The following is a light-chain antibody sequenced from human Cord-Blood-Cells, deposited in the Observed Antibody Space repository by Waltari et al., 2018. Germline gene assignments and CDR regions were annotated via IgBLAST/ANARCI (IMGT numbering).Light chain of an antibody. CDR3: SSYTSSSTYV. CDR1: SSNLGSNT. CDR2: SNN. Sequence: QSVLTQPPSASGTPGQRVTISCSGSSSNLGSNTVNWYQQLPGTAPNLLIYSNNQRPSGVPDRFSGSKSGTSASLAISGLQSEDEADYYCSSYTSSSTYVFGTGTKVTVL. J-gene: IGLJ1*01. V-gene: IGLV1-44*01.